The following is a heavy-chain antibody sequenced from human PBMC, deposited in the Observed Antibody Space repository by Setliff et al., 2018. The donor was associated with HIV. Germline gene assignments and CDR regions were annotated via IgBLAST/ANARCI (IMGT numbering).Heavy chain of an antibody. CDR3: ARGHHFYWYFDL. CDR1: GYSFTTYV. CDR2: ISVYNGQT. Sequence: ASVKVSCKASGYSFTTYVISWVRQAPGQGLEWVGWISVYNGQTLYAQKVQDRITVTMDIPKDTAYMELRGLTPDDTAVYYCARGHHFYWYFDLWGPGTLVTVSS. V-gene: IGHV1-18*01. J-gene: IGHJ2*01.